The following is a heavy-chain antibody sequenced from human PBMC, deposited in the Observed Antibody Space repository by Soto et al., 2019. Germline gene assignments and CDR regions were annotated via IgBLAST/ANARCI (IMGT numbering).Heavy chain of an antibody. Sequence: QITLKESGPTLVKPTQTLTLTCTFSGFSLSTSGVGVGWIRQPPGKALEWLALIYWDDDKRYSPSLKSRLTITXXTXKXPVVLTMTNMDPVDTATYYCARTVDTAMVTGSAFDIWGQGTMVTVSS. CDR2: IYWDDDK. J-gene: IGHJ3*02. CDR1: GFSLSTSGVG. CDR3: ARTVDTAMVTGSAFDI. V-gene: IGHV2-5*02. D-gene: IGHD5-18*01.